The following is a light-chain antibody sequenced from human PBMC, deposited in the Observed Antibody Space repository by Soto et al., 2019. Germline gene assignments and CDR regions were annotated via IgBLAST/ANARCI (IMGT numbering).Light chain of an antibody. V-gene: IGKV3-20*01. CDR3: HQYGSSPFT. Sequence: TQSPSTLSLFPGERATLSCRASQSVSSNYLAWYQQKPGQAPRLLIYGASSRATGIPDRFSGSGSGTDFTLTISRLESEDFAMYYCHQYGSSPFTFGGGTKVDIK. CDR2: GAS. CDR1: QSVSSNY. J-gene: IGKJ4*01.